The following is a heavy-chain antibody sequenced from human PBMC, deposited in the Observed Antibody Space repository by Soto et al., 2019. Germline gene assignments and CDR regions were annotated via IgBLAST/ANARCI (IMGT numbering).Heavy chain of an antibody. J-gene: IGHJ4*02. CDR3: ARVTLHDYIWGRIDY. D-gene: IGHD3-16*01. CDR2: ISYSGST. V-gene: IGHV4-31*03. CDR1: GGSISSGGYY. Sequence: QVQLQESGPGLVKPSQTLSLPCTVSGGSISSGGYYWSWIRQHPGKGLQWIGYISYSGSTYYNPSLKSRVTISVDTSKNQFALKLSSVTAADTAVYYCARVTLHDYIWGRIDYWGQGTLVTVSS.